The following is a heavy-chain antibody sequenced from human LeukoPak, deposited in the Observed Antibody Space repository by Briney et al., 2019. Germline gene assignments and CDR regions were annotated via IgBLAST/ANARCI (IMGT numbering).Heavy chain of an antibody. Sequence: SETLSLTCTVSGGSISSYYWSWLRQPAGKGLEWIGRIYTSGSTNYNPSLKSRVTMSVDTSKNQFSLKLSSVTAADTAVYYCARDKRDIVVVPAQPTGMDVWGQGTTVTVSS. J-gene: IGHJ6*02. CDR2: IYTSGST. V-gene: IGHV4-4*07. D-gene: IGHD2-2*01. CDR3: ARDKRDIVVVPAQPTGMDV. CDR1: GGSISSYY.